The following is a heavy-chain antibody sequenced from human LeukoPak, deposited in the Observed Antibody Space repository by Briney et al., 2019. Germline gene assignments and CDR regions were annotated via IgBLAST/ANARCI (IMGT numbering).Heavy chain of an antibody. CDR1: GYTFTSYY. CDR3: ARVRTTNIAAAGIKAY. J-gene: IGHJ4*02. Sequence: GASVKVSCKASGYTFTSYYMHWVRQAPGQGLEWMGIINPSGGSTSYAQKFQGRVTMTRDMSTSTAYMELSRLRSDDTAVYYCARVRTTNIAAAGIKAYWGQGTLVTVSS. V-gene: IGHV1-46*01. CDR2: INPSGGST. D-gene: IGHD6-13*01.